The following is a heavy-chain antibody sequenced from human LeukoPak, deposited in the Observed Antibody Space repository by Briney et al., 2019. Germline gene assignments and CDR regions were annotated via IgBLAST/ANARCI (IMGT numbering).Heavy chain of an antibody. V-gene: IGHV1-2*02. CDR3: ERAGAIRFLEWLFDY. CDR1: GYTFTGYY. Sequence: ASVKVSCKASGYTFTGYYMHWVRQAPGQGLEWMGWINPNSGGTNYAQKFQGRVTMTRDTSIGTAYMELSRLRSDDTAVYYCERAGAIRFLEWLFDYWGQGTLVTVSS. D-gene: IGHD3-3*01. J-gene: IGHJ4*02. CDR2: INPNSGGT.